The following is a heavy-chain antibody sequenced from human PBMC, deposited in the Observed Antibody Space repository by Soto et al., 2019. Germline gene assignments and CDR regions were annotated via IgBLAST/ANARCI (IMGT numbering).Heavy chain of an antibody. CDR2: ISGSGGST. J-gene: IGHJ4*02. V-gene: IGHV3-23*01. CDR1: GFTFSSYA. D-gene: IGHD6-19*01. Sequence: GGSLRLSCAASGFTFSSYAMSWVRQAPGKGLEWVSAISGSGGSTYYADSVKGRFTISRDNSKNTLYLQMNSLRAEDTAVYYCARGQAAYASGWYWAFDYWGQGTLVTVSS. CDR3: ARGQAAYASGWYWAFDY.